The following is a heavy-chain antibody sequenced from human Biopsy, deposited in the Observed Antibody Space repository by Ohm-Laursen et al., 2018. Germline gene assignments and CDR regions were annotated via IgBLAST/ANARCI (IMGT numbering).Heavy chain of an antibody. CDR2: ISETSSHI. D-gene: IGHD6-19*01. V-gene: IGHV3-21*03. CDR1: GFSVSSYD. Sequence: SLRLSCAASGFSVSSYDMNWVRQAPGTGLEWISYISETSSHIYDADSVKGRFTISRDNSKNTLYLQINTLTLEDTAFYYCARGLSSGWYGYFDVWGRGTLVTVSS. J-gene: IGHJ2*01. CDR3: ARGLSSGWYGYFDV.